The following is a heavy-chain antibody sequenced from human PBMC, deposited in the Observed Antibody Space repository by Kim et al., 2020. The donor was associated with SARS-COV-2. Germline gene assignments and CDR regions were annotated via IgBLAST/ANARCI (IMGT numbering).Heavy chain of an antibody. J-gene: IGHJ4*02. D-gene: IGHD3-22*01. Sequence: GGSLRLSCAASGFTFSSYAMHWVRQAPGKGLEWVAVISYDGSNKYYADSVKGRFTISRDNSKNTLYLQMNSLRAEDTAVYYCASKSNYYDSSVDYWGQGT. CDR3: ASKSNYYDSSVDY. V-gene: IGHV3-30-3*01. CDR2: ISYDGSNK. CDR1: GFTFSSYA.